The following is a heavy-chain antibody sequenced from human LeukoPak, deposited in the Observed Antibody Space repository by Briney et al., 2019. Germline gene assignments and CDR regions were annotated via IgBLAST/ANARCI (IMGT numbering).Heavy chain of an antibody. CDR1: GFTFSSYA. D-gene: IGHD2-2*01. V-gene: IGHV3-23*01. CDR3: AKDRASQLLFYYYYMDV. CDR2: ISGSGGST. J-gene: IGHJ6*03. Sequence: GGSLRLSCAASGFTFSSYAMSWVRQAPGKGLEWVSAISGSGGSTYYADSVKGRFTISRDNSKNTLYLQMNSLRAEDTAVYYCAKDRASQLLFYYYYMDVWGKGTTVTVSS.